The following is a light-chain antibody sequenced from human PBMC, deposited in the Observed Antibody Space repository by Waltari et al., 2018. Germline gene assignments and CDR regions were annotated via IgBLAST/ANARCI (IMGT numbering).Light chain of an antibody. CDR2: RSN. CDR1: SSIIGNGY. V-gene: IGLV1-47*01. Sequence: QSVLTQPPSASGTLGQRVTISCSGRSSIIGNGYVYWFRQLPGTAPKLLIYRSNQRPSGVPDRFSGSRSGTSASLAISGLRSEDEADYYCTTWDDSLSAWVFGGGTKVTVL. J-gene: IGLJ3*02. CDR3: TTWDDSLSAWV.